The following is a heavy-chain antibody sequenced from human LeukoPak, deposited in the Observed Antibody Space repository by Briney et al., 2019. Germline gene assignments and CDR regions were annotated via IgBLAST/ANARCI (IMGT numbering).Heavy chain of an antibody. CDR3: ARGGSSGWYRNNYYYGMDV. CDR2: ISYDGSNK. D-gene: IGHD6-19*01. Sequence: GGSLRLSCAASGFTFSSYGMHWVRQAPGKGLEWVAVISYDGSNKYYADSVKGRFTISRDNSKNTLYLQMNSLRAEDTAVYYCARGGSSGWYRNNYYYGMDVWGQGTTVTVSS. V-gene: IGHV3-33*05. CDR1: GFTFSSYG. J-gene: IGHJ6*02.